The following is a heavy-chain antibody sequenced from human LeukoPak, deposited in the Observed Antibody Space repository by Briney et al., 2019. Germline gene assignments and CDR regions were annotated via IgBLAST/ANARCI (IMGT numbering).Heavy chain of an antibody. D-gene: IGHD3-16*01. Sequence: QPGGSLRLSCAASGFTFSGSAMHWVRQASGKGLEWVGRIRSKANSYATAYAASVKGRFTISRDDSKNTAYLQMNSLKTEDTAVYYCTNLSSLRQKDYYYMDVWGKGTTVTVSS. V-gene: IGHV3-73*01. CDR1: GFTFSGSA. CDR3: TNLSSLRQKDYYYMDV. CDR2: IRSKANSYAT. J-gene: IGHJ6*03.